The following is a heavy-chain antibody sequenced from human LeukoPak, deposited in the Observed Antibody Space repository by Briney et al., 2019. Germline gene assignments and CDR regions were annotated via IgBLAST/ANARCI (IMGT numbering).Heavy chain of an antibody. V-gene: IGHV3-30*02. CDR2: IRYDGSDT. CDR3: AKPEGVYDFWTGYYTGPFDY. Sequence: PGGSLRLSCAASGFTFSSYGMNWVRRAPGKGLEWVAFIRYDGSDTYYADSVKGRFTISRDNSNKTLYLQMDSLRPEDTAVYYCAKPEGVYDFWTGYYTGPFDYWGQGTLVTVSS. J-gene: IGHJ4*02. D-gene: IGHD3-3*01. CDR1: GFTFSSYG.